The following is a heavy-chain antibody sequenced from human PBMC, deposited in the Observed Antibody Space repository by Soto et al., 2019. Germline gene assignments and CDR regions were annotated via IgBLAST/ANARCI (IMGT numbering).Heavy chain of an antibody. CDR3: ASLLCSSTSCPPWAFDI. V-gene: IGHV5-51*01. D-gene: IGHD2-2*01. CDR1: GYSFTSYW. CDR2: IYPGDSDT. Sequence: GESLKISCKGSGYSFTSYWIGWVRQMPGKGLEWMGIIYPGDSDTRYSPSFQGQVTISADKSISTAYLQWSSLKASDTAMYYCASLLCSSTSCPPWAFDIWGQGTMVNVS. J-gene: IGHJ3*02.